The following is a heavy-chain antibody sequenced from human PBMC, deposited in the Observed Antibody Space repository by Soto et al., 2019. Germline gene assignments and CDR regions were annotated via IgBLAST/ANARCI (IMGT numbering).Heavy chain of an antibody. Sequence: QVQLVESGGGVVQPGRSLRLSCEASGFTFNTYGMHWVRQAPGKGLEWVAIIWYDGSNKYYADSVKGRFTISRANSKNTLCLQMNNLRAEDTAVYYCASDRGGFSTGRSMLDYWGQGTLVTVSS. CDR3: ASDRGGFSTGRSMLDY. CDR1: GFTFNTYG. J-gene: IGHJ4*02. V-gene: IGHV3-33*01. CDR2: IWYDGSNK. D-gene: IGHD1-26*01.